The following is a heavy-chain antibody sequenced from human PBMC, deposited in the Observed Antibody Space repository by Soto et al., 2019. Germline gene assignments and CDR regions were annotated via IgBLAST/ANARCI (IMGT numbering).Heavy chain of an antibody. D-gene: IGHD3-3*01. CDR3: ARIKLVEWFFINVDVYDMDV. J-gene: IGHJ6*02. CDR2: ISSDSRTI. Sequence: TGGSLRHSCVASGFSLSDYAVNWVRQAPGKGLKWVTFISSDSRTIYYADSVEGRFTVSRDNARNSVSLQMDSLRDEDAAVYYCARIKLVEWFFINVDVYDMDVWGQGTPVTVSS. CDR1: GFSLSDYA. V-gene: IGHV3-48*02.